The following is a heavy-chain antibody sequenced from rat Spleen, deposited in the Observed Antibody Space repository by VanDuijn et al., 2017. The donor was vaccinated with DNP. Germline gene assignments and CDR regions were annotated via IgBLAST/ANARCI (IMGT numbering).Heavy chain of an antibody. CDR2: ISTGGGNT. CDR1: GFTFSNYY. Sequence: EVQLVESGGGLVQPGRSLNLSCAASGFTFSNYYMAWVRQAPTKGLEWVASISTGGGNTYYRDSVKGRFTISRDDAQNILYLQMDSLRSEETATYYCARHASFYGYNPYWYSDFWGPGTMVTVSS. V-gene: IGHV5S11*01. J-gene: IGHJ1*01. D-gene: IGHD1-7*01. CDR3: ARHASFYGYNPYWYSDF.